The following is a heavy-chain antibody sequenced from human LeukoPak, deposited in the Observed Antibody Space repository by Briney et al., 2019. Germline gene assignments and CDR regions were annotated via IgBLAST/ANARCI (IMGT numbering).Heavy chain of an antibody. CDR1: GFTFSSYW. Sequence: GGSLRLSCAASGFTFSSYWMTWVRQAPGKGLEWVANIRQDGSEKYYVDSVKGRFTISRDSAKNSLYLQMNSLRAEDTALYYCARGARGAVAAFDYWGQGSLVTVS. J-gene: IGHJ4*02. D-gene: IGHD6-19*01. CDR2: IRQDGSEK. V-gene: IGHV3-7*01. CDR3: ARGARGAVAAFDY.